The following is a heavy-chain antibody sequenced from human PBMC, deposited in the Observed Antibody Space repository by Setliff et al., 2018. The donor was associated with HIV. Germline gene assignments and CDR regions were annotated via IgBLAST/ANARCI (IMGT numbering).Heavy chain of an antibody. CDR1: GGSITSGNYY. V-gene: IGHV4-61*09. CDR3: AREGGIHFSYYYMDV. Sequence: PSETLSLTCTVSGGSITSGNYYWSWIRQSAGKGLEWIVHIYTNCNTHYNSSLKSRVTISVDLSKNPFSLKLTSVSAADAAVYYSAREGGIHFSYYYMDVWGKGNTVTVSS. J-gene: IGHJ6*03. CDR2: IYTNCNT.